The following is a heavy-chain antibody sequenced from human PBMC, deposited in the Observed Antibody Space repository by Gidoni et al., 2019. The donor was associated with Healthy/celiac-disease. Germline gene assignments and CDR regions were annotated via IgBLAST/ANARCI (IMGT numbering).Heavy chain of an antibody. Sequence: EVQLVESGGGLVQPGGSLRLSCAASGFTFSDHYMDWVRQAPGKGLEWVGRTRNKANSYTTEYAASVKGRFTISRDDSKNSLYLQMNSLKTEDTAVYYCARGSSSFGELWPFDYWGQGTLVTVSS. V-gene: IGHV3-72*01. CDR2: TRNKANSYTT. CDR1: GFTFSDHY. D-gene: IGHD3-10*01. CDR3: ARGSSSFGELWPFDY. J-gene: IGHJ4*02.